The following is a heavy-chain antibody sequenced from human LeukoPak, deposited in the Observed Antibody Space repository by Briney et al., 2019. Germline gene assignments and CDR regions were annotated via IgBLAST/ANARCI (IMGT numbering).Heavy chain of an antibody. CDR1: RLTLCSYG. CDR3: AKEVQVERRKDGFDI. J-gene: IGHJ3*02. D-gene: IGHD1-1*01. CDR2: ILYEGGNK. V-gene: IGHV3-30*18. Sequence: PGRSLRLSCAASRLTLCSYGVQGVPRAPDEGVECVAVILYEGGNKYYADSVEGRFTISRDNSKNTLYLQMNSLRAEDTAVYYCAKEVQVERRKDGFDIWGQGTMVTVSS.